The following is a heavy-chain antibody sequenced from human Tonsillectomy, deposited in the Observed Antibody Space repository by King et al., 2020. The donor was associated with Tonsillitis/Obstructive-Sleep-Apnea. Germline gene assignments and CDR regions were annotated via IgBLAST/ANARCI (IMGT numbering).Heavy chain of an antibody. CDR3: ARVGYCSSTSCLDNFDY. Sequence: VQLVQSGAEVKKPGASVKVSCKASGYTFTSYDINWVRQATGQGLEWMGWMNPNSGNTGYAQKFQGRVTMTRNTPISTAYMELSSLRSEDTAVYYCARVGYCSSTSCLDNFDYWGQGTLVTVSS. J-gene: IGHJ4*02. CDR1: GYTFTSYD. V-gene: IGHV1-8*01. D-gene: IGHD2-2*01. CDR2: MNPNSGNT.